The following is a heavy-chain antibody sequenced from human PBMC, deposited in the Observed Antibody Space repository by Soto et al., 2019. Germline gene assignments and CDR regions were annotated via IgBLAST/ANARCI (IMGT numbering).Heavy chain of an antibody. D-gene: IGHD4-4*01. CDR3: ARGKMTTVTLYYYYGMDV. Sequence: SVKVSCKASGGTFSSYAISWVRQAPGQGLEWMGGIIPICGTANYAQKFQGRVTITADESTSTAYMELSSLRSEDTAVYYCARGKMTTVTLYYYYGMDVWGQGTTVTVSS. CDR2: IIPICGTA. J-gene: IGHJ6*02. V-gene: IGHV1-69*13. CDR1: GGTFSSYA.